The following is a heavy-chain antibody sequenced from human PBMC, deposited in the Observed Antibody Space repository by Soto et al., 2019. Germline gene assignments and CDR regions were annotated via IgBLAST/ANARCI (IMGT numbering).Heavy chain of an antibody. CDR2: IKTDASEK. CDR3: ARDSGCGSGSSVNRYLDC. D-gene: IGHD3-10*01. Sequence: GGSLRLSCAASGFTLRSYWMSWVRQAPGKGLEWLATIKTDASEKKYVDSVKGRFTVSRDNAKNSLYLQMDSLRAEDTAVYYCARDSGCGSGSSVNRYLDCWGRGTLVTAPQ. CDR1: GFTLRSYW. J-gene: IGHJ4*01. V-gene: IGHV3-7*01.